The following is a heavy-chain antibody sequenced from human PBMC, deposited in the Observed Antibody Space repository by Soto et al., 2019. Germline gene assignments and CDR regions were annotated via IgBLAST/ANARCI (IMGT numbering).Heavy chain of an antibody. CDR1: GFTVSSNY. V-gene: IGHV3-53*02. Sequence: EVQLVETGGGLIQPGGSLRLSCAASGFTVSSNYMSWVSRAPGKGLEWVSVIYSGGSTYYADSVKGRFTISRDNSKNTLYLQMNSLRAEDTAVYYCARGVTVTTGGYYYYYGMDVWGQGTTVTVSS. D-gene: IGHD4-17*01. CDR2: IYSGGST. CDR3: ARGVTVTTGGYYYYYGMDV. J-gene: IGHJ6*02.